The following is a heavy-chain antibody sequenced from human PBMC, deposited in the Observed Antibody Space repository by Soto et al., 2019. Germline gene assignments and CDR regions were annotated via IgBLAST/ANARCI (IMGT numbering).Heavy chain of an antibody. J-gene: IGHJ3*02. D-gene: IGHD3-3*01. Sequence: LRLSCAASGFTFSSYSMNWVRQAPGKGLEWVSYISSSSSTIYYADSVKGRFTISRDNAKNSLYLQMNSLRDEDTAVYYCARTYYDFWSGSPDAFDIWGQGTMVTVSS. CDR2: ISSSSSTI. V-gene: IGHV3-48*02. CDR1: GFTFSSYS. CDR3: ARTYYDFWSGSPDAFDI.